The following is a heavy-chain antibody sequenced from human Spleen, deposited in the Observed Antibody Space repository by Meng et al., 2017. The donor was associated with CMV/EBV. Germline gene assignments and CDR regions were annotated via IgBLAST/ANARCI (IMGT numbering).Heavy chain of an antibody. J-gene: IGHJ5*02. CDR3: ARDWLDTAMVPWFDP. CDR2: INPDSGGT. Sequence: ASVKVSCKASGYTFTVYYMHWVRQAPGQGLEWMGWINPDSGGTNYAQKFQGRVTMTRDTSISTAYMQLNRLRSDDTAVYYCARDWLDTAMVPWFDPWGQGTLVTVSS. V-gene: IGHV1-2*02. CDR1: GYTFTVYY. D-gene: IGHD5-18*01.